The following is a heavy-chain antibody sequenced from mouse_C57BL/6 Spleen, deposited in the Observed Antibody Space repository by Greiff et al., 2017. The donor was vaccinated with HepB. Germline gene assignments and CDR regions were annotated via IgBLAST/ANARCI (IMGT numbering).Heavy chain of an antibody. Sequence: VQLQQSGAELVKPGASVKISCKASGYAFSSYWMNWVKQRPGKGLEWIGQIYPGDGDTNYNGKFKGKATLTADKSSSTAYMQLSSLTSEDSAVYFCARSGTTEAWFAYWGQGTLVTVSA. CDR2: IYPGDGDT. D-gene: IGHD1-1*01. J-gene: IGHJ3*01. CDR1: GYAFSSYW. CDR3: ARSGTTEAWFAY. V-gene: IGHV1-80*01.